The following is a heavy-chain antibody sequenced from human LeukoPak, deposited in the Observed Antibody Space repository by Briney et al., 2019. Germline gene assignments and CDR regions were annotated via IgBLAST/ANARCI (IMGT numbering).Heavy chain of an antibody. D-gene: IGHD6-19*01. CDR1: XGSISSYY. CDR3: ARGISSGWYGAFDI. V-gene: IGHV4-4*07. Sequence: TCTVSXGSISSYYWSWIRQPAGKGMEWIGRIYTSGTTNYIPSLNIRATMSVDPSKNQFSLKLSSVTAADTAVYYCARGISSGWYGAFDIWGQGTMVTVSS. CDR2: IYTSGTT. J-gene: IGHJ3*02.